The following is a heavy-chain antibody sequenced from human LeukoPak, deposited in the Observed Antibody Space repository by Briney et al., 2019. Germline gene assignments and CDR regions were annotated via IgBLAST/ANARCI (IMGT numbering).Heavy chain of an antibody. Sequence: GASVKVSCKVSGSTLTELSMHWVRQAPGKGLEWMGGFDPEDGETIYAQKFQGRVTMTEDTSTDTAYMELSSLRSEDTAVYYCATDPIMNRGVNFDYWGQGTLVTVSS. CDR2: FDPEDGET. D-gene: IGHD3-10*01. CDR3: ATDPIMNRGVNFDY. CDR1: GSTLTELS. V-gene: IGHV1-24*01. J-gene: IGHJ4*02.